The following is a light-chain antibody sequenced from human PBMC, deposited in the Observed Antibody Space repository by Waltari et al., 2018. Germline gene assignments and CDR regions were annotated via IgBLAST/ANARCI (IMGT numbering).Light chain of an antibody. J-gene: IGKJ1*01. CDR2: DAS. Sequence: EIVLTQSPATLSLSPGARATLSCRASQSVSSDLAWYQQKPGQAPRLLIYDASSRATGIPARFSGSGSGTDFTLTISSLEPEDFAVYYCQQRSNWPRTFGQGTKVEI. CDR1: QSVSSD. V-gene: IGKV3-11*01. CDR3: QQRSNWPRT.